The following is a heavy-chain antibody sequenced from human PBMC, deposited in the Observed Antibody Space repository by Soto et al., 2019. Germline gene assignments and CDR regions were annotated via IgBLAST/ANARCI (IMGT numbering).Heavy chain of an antibody. V-gene: IGHV4-59*08. J-gene: IGHJ6*02. D-gene: IGHD2-15*01. CDR1: GGSFSSYY. CDR3: ARRIVILAADYGMDV. CDR2: IHYSGST. Sequence: PSETLSLTCAVYGGSFSSYYWTWIRQPPGKRLEWIGYIHYSGSTNYSPSLKSRVTISVDTSKKQFSLKLSSVTAADTAVYYCARRIVILAADYGMDVWGQGTTVTVSS.